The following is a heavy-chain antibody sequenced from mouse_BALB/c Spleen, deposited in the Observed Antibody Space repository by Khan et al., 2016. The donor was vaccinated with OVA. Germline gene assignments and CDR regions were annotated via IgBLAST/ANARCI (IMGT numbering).Heavy chain of an antibody. D-gene: IGHD1-2*01. CDR3: ARGNYYGYYFDY. J-gene: IGHJ2*01. Sequence: EVKLLESGPGLVKPSQSLSLTCTVTGYSITSGYAWIWIRQFPGNKLEWMGYISYSGVTSYTPSLKSRISITRDTSKNQFSLQLNSVATEHTATYCCARGNYYGYYFDYWGQGTTLTISS. V-gene: IGHV3-2*02. CDR2: ISYSGVT. CDR1: GYSITSGYA.